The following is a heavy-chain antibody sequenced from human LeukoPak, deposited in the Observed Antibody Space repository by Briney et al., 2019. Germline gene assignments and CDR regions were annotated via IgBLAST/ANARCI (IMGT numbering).Heavy chain of an antibody. CDR3: ARDGSGSYFGFFDY. V-gene: IGHV3-48*01. Sequence: GGSLRLSCAASGFTFSSYSMNWVRQAPGKGLEWVSYISSSSSTIYYADSVKGRFTISRDNSKNTLYLQMNSLRAEDTAVYYCARDGSGSYFGFFDYWGQGTLVTVSS. D-gene: IGHD1-26*01. J-gene: IGHJ4*02. CDR1: GFTFSSYS. CDR2: ISSSSSTI.